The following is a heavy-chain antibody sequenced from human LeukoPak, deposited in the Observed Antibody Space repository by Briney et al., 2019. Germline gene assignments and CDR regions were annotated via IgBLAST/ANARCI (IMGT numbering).Heavy chain of an antibody. CDR3: ARAGWGNDY. CDR2: IYYSGST. Sequence: PSETLSLTCTVSGGSISSYYWSWVRQPPGKGLEWIGYIYYSGSTNYNPSLKSRVTISVDTPKNQFSLKLSSVTAADTAAYYCARAGWGNDYWGQGTLVTVSS. V-gene: IGHV4-59*01. CDR1: GGSISSYY. D-gene: IGHD3-16*01. J-gene: IGHJ4*02.